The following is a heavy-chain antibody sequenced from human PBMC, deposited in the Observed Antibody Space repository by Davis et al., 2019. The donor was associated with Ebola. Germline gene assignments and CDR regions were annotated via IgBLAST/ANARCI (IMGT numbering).Heavy chain of an antibody. D-gene: IGHD2-21*02. V-gene: IGHV3-7*03. CDR2: IKQDGSEK. Sequence: PGGSLRLSCAASGFTFSSYWMSWVRQAPGKGLEWVANIKQDGSEKYYVDSVKGRFTISRDNAKNSLYLQMNSLRAEDTALYYCAKDINAGGDCYPDAFDIWGQGTMVTVSS. J-gene: IGHJ3*02. CDR1: GFTFSSYW. CDR3: AKDINAGGDCYPDAFDI.